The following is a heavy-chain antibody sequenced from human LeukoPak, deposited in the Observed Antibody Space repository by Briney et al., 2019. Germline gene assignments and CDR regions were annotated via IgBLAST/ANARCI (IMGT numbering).Heavy chain of an antibody. CDR1: GGSISSSSYY. CDR2: IYYSGST. CDR3: ARLDILTGYPDY. D-gene: IGHD3-9*01. V-gene: IGHV4-39*01. J-gene: IGHJ4*02. Sequence: SETLSLTCTVSGGSISSSSYYWGWLRQPPGKGPEWVGSIYYSGSTYYNPSLKSRVTISVDTSKNQFSLKLNSVTAADTAVYYCARLDILTGYPDYWGQGTLVTVSS.